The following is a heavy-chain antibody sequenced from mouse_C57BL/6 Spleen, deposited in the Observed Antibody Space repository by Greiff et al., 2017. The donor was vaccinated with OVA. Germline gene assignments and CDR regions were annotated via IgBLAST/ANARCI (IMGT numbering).Heavy chain of an antibody. CDR2: IYWDDDK. Sequence: QVTLKVSGPGILQSSQTLSLTCSFSGFSLSTSGMGVSWIRQPSGKGLEWLAHIYWDDDKRNNPSLKSRLPISKDTSRNQVFLMITSVDTADAATYYCARSDGYDEGFAYWGQGTLVTVSA. J-gene: IGHJ3*01. D-gene: IGHD2-2*01. CDR3: ARSDGYDEGFAY. CDR1: GFSLSTSGMG. V-gene: IGHV8-12*01.